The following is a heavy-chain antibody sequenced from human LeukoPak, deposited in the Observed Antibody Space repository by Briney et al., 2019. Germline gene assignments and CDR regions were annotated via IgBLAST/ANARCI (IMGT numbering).Heavy chain of an antibody. Sequence: GGSLRLSCAASGFTFSSYGMHWVRQAPGKGLEWVAFIRYDGSNKYYADSVKGRFTISRDNSKNTLYLQMNSLRAEDTAVYYCARESRYGSGSYAFDIWGQGTMVTVSS. D-gene: IGHD3-10*01. V-gene: IGHV3-30*02. CDR2: IRYDGSNK. J-gene: IGHJ3*02. CDR1: GFTFSSYG. CDR3: ARESRYGSGSYAFDI.